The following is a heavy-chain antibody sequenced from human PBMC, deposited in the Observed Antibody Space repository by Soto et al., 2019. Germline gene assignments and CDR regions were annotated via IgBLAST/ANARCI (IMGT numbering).Heavy chain of an antibody. CDR3: ARRRTLLRYFEL. J-gene: IGHJ2*01. Sequence: PSETLSLTCSVYGGSFSGYYWSWIRQPPGKGLEWIGEINHSGSTNYNPSLKSRVTISVDTSRNQFSLKLSSVTAADTALYFCARRRTLLRYFELWGRGTLVTVSS. CDR2: INHSGST. CDR1: GGSFSGYY. V-gene: IGHV4-34*01. D-gene: IGHD2-15*01.